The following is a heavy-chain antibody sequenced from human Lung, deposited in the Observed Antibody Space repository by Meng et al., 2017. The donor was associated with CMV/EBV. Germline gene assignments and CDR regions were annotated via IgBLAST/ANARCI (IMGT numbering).Heavy chain of an antibody. V-gene: IGHV1-2*02. D-gene: IGHD2-15*01. CDR1: GYNFTGYY. Sequence: ASVKVSXKASGYNFTGYYIHWVRQAPGQGLEWMGWINPNSGGTNYAQKFQGRITMTGDTSITTAYMELSRLRSDDMAVYHCARVKRYCTGGTCSSTGYYGMDVWGKGNXVNGSS. CDR2: INPNSGGT. J-gene: IGHJ6*04. CDR3: ARVKRYCTGGTCSSTGYYGMDV.